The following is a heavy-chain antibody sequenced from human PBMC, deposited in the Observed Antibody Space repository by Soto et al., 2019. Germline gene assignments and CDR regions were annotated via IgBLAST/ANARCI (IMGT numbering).Heavy chain of an antibody. Sequence: GGSLRLSCAASGFTFSGYWMHWVRQAPGKGLEWVSRIKSDASGTTYADSVKGRFSISRDKAKNTVYLQMESLKVEDTAVYYCGRDEIYARGGLDEYCGQGTPVTVSS. CDR1: GFTFSGYW. CDR3: GRDEIYARGGLDEY. V-gene: IGHV3-74*03. CDR2: IKSDASGT. D-gene: IGHD3-10*02. J-gene: IGHJ4*02.